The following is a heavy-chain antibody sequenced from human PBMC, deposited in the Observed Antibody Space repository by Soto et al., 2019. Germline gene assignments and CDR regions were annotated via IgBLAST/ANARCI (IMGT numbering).Heavy chain of an antibody. Sequence: GGSLRLSCAASGFTFSSYAMSWVRQAPGKGLEWVSSISSSSSYIYYADSVKGRFTISRDNAKNSLYLQMNSLRAEDTAVYYCATSHSSGWYEAPPMDVWGKGTTVTVSS. CDR3: ATSHSSGWYEAPPMDV. CDR2: ISSSSSYI. J-gene: IGHJ6*03. CDR1: GFTFSSYA. V-gene: IGHV3-21*01. D-gene: IGHD6-19*01.